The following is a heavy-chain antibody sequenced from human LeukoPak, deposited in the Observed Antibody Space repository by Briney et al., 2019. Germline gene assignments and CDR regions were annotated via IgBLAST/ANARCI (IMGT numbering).Heavy chain of an antibody. D-gene: IGHD3-3*01. Sequence: KTSETLSLTCTVSGGSISSSSYYWGWIRQPPGKGLEWIGSIYYSGSTYYNPSLKSRVTISVDTSKNQFSLKLSSVTAADTAVYYCARDYYDFWSGNRALDYWGQGTLVTVSS. J-gene: IGHJ4*02. CDR3: ARDYYDFWSGNRALDY. V-gene: IGHV4-39*07. CDR2: IYYSGST. CDR1: GGSISSSSYY.